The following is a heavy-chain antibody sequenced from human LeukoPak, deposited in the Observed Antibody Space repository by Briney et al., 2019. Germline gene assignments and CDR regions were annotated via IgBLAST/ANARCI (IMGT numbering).Heavy chain of an antibody. V-gene: IGHV3-23*01. CDR2: ISGGSGST. D-gene: IGHD5-18*01. CDR3: AKEPTAMVIHYFDY. Sequence: PGGSLRLSCAASGFTFSSYAMSWVRQAPGKGLAWVSTISGGSGSTYCADSVKGRFTISRDNSKNTLYLQMNSLRAEDTAVYYCAKEPTAMVIHYFDYWGQGTLVTVSS. CDR1: GFTFSSYA. J-gene: IGHJ4*02.